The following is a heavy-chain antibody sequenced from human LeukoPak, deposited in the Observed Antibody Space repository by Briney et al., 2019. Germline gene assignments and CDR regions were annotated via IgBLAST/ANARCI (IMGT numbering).Heavy chain of an antibody. V-gene: IGHV4-34*01. CDR1: GGSFSGYY. CDR2: INHSGST. Sequence: PSETLSLTCAVYGGSFSGYYWSWIRQPPGKGLEWIGEINHSGSTNYNPSLKSRVTISVDTSKNQFSLKLSSVTAADTAVYYCARTPYTESYYYFDYWGQGTLVTVSS. D-gene: IGHD1-26*01. CDR3: ARTPYTESYYYFDY. J-gene: IGHJ4*02.